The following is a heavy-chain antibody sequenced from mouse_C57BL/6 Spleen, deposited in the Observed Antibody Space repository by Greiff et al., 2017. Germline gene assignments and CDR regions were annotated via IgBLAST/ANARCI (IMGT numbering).Heavy chain of an antibody. V-gene: IGHV1-82*01. CDR2: IYPGDGDT. Sequence: QVQLQQSGPELVKPGASVKISCKASGYAFSSSWLNWVKQRPGKGLEWIGRIYPGDGDTNYNGKFKGKATLTADKSSSTAYMQLSSLTSEDSAVYFCAWALDYWGQGTTLTVAS. CDR3: AWALDY. CDR1: GYAFSSSW. J-gene: IGHJ2*01.